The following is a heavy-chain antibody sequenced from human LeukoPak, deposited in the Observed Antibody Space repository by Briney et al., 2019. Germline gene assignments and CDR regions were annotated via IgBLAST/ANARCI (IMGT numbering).Heavy chain of an antibody. CDR3: ARSPSGWYGDY. V-gene: IGHV1-2*06. CDR1: GYTFTDYY. D-gene: IGHD6-19*01. CDR2: INPNSGGT. J-gene: IGHJ4*02. Sequence: ASVKVSCKASGYTFTDYYMHWVRQAPGHGLEWLGRINPNSGGTSSARKFQGRVTVTRDTSISTVYMELSRLTSDDTAVYYCARSPSGWYGDYWGQGTLVTVSS.